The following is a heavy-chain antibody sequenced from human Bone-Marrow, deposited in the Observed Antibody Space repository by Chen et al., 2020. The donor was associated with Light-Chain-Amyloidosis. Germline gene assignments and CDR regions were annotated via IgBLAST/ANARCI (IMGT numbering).Heavy chain of an antibody. J-gene: IGHJ3*02. D-gene: IGHD3-3*01. CDR2: IFYGDIT. CDR1: GAPISSRSYY. CDR3: VRGPSDVKWGVVIRAEAFDI. V-gene: IGHV4-39*07. Sequence: QLQLQESGPGLVEPSETLSLTCTVSGAPISSRSYYWGWIRQSPGKGLEWIGGIFYGDITYYSPSLKSRVSVSADPSKNQVSRELTSLTAGDTAIYYCVRGPSDVKWGVVIRAEAFDIWGQGTTVTVSS.